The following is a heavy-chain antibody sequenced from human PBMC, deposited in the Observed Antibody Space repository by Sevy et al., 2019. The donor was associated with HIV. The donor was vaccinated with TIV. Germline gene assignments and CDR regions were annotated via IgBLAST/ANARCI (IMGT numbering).Heavy chain of an antibody. V-gene: IGHV1-46*03. J-gene: IGHJ4*02. D-gene: IGHD2-2*01. CDR2: INPSGGST. CDR1: GHTVTGYF. Sequence: ASVKVSCKTSGHTVTGYFIHWVRQAPGQGLEWMGVINPSGGSTYYAQKFQGRVIMTRDTSTTTIYMDLSSLRSEDTAVYFCARGDGTGRCFDSWGQGTLVTVSS. CDR3: ARGDGTGRCFDS.